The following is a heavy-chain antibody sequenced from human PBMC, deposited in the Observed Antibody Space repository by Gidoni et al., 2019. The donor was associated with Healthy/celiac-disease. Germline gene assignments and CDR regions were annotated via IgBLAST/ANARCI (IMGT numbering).Heavy chain of an antibody. CDR3: ATDWVTPNAFDI. V-gene: IGHV1-24*01. CDR2: FDPEDGET. Sequence: QVQLVQSGAEWKKPGASVKVSCKVFGDTLTESYMHWVRQATGKRLEWMGGFDPEDGETIYAQNFQGRVTMTEDTSTDTAYMELSSLRSEDTAVYYCATDWVTPNAFDIWGRGTMVTVSS. D-gene: IGHD2-21*02. CDR1: GDTLTESY. J-gene: IGHJ3*02.